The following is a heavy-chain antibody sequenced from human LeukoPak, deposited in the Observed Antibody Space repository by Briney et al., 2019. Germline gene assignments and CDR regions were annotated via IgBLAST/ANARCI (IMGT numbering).Heavy chain of an antibody. J-gene: IGHJ4*02. CDR2: ISAFNGNT. CDR3: ARVYSSAFDH. V-gene: IGHV1-18*01. D-gene: IGHD3-10*01. CDR1: GYTFTTYD. Sequence: ASVKVSSTASGYTFTTYDIVWVRQAPGQGLEWMGWISAFNGNTNNAQKVQGRVTMTTDTSTSTAYMELRSLTSDDTAMYYCARVYSSAFDHWGQETLVTVTS.